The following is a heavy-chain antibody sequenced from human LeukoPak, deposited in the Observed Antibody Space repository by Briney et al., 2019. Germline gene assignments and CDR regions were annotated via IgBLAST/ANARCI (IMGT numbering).Heavy chain of an antibody. CDR2: IYTTGST. J-gene: IGHJ4*02. CDR3: ARGSKRGYDY. Sequence: PSETLSLTCTVSGGSISSGGYYWTWIRQPAGEGLEWIGRIYTTGSTNYNPSLKSRVTMSVDTSENQFSLKLSSVTAADTAVYYCARGSKRGYDYWGQGTLVTVSS. CDR1: GGSISSGGYY. V-gene: IGHV4-61*02. D-gene: IGHD3-10*01.